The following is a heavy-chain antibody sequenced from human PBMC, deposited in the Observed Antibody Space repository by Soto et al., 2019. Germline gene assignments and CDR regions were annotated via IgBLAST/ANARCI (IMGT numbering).Heavy chain of an antibody. J-gene: IGHJ5*02. CDR3: ARCGGIAAAGRGWNWFDP. CDR2: IWYDGSNK. D-gene: IGHD6-13*01. CDR1: GFTFSSYG. Sequence: ESGGGVVQPGRSLRLSCAASGFTFSSYGMHWVRQAPGKGLEWVAVIWYDGSNKYYADSVKGRFTISRDNSKNTLYLQMNSLRAEDTAVYYCARCGGIAAAGRGWNWFDPWGQGTLVTVSS. V-gene: IGHV3-33*01.